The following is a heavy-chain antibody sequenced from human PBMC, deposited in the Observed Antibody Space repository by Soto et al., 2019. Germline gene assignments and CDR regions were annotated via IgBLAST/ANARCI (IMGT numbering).Heavy chain of an antibody. CDR3: ARDRTPQQLVRLAYYGMDV. J-gene: IGHJ6*02. CDR1: GFTFSSYS. V-gene: IGHV3-21*01. CDR2: ISSSSSYI. D-gene: IGHD6-13*01. Sequence: EVQLVESGGGLVKPGGSLRLSCAASGFTFSSYSMNWVRQAPGKGLEWVSSISSSSSYIYYADSVKGRFTISRDNAKNSLYLQMNSLRAEDTAVYYCARDRTPQQLVRLAYYGMDVWGQGTTVTVSS.